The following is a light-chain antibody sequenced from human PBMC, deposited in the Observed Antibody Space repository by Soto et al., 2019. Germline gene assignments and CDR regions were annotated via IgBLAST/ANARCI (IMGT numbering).Light chain of an antibody. J-gene: IGKJ5*01. Sequence: EIVLTQSPGTLPLSPGERATLSCRASQSVSSSYLAWYQQKPGQAPRLVILGTSSRATGIPDRFSGSGSGTDFTLTISRLEPEDFAVYYCQQYGSSVITFGQGTRLEIK. V-gene: IGKV3-20*01. CDR1: QSVSSSY. CDR2: GTS. CDR3: QQYGSSVIT.